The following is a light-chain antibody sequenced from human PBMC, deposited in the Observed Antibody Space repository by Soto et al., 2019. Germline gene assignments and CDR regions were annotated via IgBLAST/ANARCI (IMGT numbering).Light chain of an antibody. J-gene: IGKJ5*01. CDR2: GAS. CDR3: QHFGDSPIT. V-gene: IGKV3-20*01. CDR1: QSISSNY. Sequence: EIVLTQSPGTLSLSPVERVTLSGRASQSISSNYLAWYQQKPGQAPRLLIYGASTRAAGIPDRFSGTGSGTDFTLTISRLEPEDFAVYYCQHFGDSPITFGQGTRLEI.